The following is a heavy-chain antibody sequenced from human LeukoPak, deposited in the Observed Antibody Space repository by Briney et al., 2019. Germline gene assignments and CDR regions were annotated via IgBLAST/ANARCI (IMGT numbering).Heavy chain of an antibody. CDR3: ARVTDRRVGFRFLEWFPHYGMDV. Sequence: SETLSLACAVYGGSFSGYYWSWIRQPPGKGLEWIGEINHSGSTNYNPSLKSRVTISVDTSKNQFSLKLSSVTAADTAVYYCARVTDRRVGFRFLEWFPHYGMDVWGQGTAVTVSS. D-gene: IGHD3-3*01. V-gene: IGHV4-34*01. J-gene: IGHJ6*02. CDR1: GGSFSGYY. CDR2: INHSGST.